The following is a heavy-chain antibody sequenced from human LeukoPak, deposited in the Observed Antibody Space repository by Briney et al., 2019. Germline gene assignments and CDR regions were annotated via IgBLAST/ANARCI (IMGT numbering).Heavy chain of an antibody. J-gene: IGHJ6*03. CDR2: IIPIFGTA. CDR1: GGTFSSYA. Sequence: SVKVSCKASGGTFSSYAISWVRQAPGQGLEWMGGIIPIFGTANYAQKFQGRVTITADESTSTAYMELSSLRSEDTAVYYCSIVVVPAARVDYYYYMDVWGKGTTVTVSS. V-gene: IGHV1-69*01. CDR3: SIVVVPAARVDYYYYMDV. D-gene: IGHD2-2*01.